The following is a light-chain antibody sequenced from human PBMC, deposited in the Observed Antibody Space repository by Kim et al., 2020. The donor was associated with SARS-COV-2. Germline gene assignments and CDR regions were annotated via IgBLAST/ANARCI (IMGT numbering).Light chain of an antibody. Sequence: VSPGQTASITCSGDKLGDKYACWYQQKPGQSPVLVIFQDSKRPSGIPERFSGSNSGNTATLTISGTQAMDEADYYCQAWDSSTVVFGGGTQLTVL. J-gene: IGLJ2*01. V-gene: IGLV3-1*01. CDR1: KLGDKY. CDR3: QAWDSSTVV. CDR2: QDS.